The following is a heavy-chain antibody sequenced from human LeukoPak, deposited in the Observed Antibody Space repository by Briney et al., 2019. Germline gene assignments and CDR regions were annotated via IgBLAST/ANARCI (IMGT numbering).Heavy chain of an antibody. CDR1: GFTFDDYA. Sequence: GGSLRLSCAAPGFTFDDYAMHWVRQAPGKGLEWVSGISWNSFTIGYADSVKGRFTISRDNAKNSLYLQMNSLRAEDTAAYYCARGLPYCGGDCYEFEAFDIWGQGTMVTVSS. J-gene: IGHJ3*02. CDR2: ISWNSFTI. CDR3: ARGLPYCGGDCYEFEAFDI. V-gene: IGHV3-9*01. D-gene: IGHD2-21*02.